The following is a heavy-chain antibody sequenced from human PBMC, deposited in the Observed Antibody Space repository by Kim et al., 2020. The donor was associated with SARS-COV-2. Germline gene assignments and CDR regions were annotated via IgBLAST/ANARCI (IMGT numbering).Heavy chain of an antibody. CDR2: MNPNSGNT. V-gene: IGHV1-8*01. J-gene: IGHJ3*02. D-gene: IGHD1-7*01. Sequence: ASVKVSCKASGYTFTSYDINWVRQATGQGLEWMGWMNPNSGNTGYAQKFQGRVTMTRNTSISTAYMELSSLRSEDTAVYYCASFVTGTTWWDAFDIWGQGTMVTVSS. CDR1: GYTFTSYD. CDR3: ASFVTGTTWWDAFDI.